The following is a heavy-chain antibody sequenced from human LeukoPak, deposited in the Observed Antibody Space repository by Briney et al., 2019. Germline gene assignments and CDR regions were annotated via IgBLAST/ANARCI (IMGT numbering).Heavy chain of an antibody. Sequence: GGSLRLSCAASGFTFSSYTMNWVRQAPGKGLEWVSSISSSSSFIYYADSIKGRFTISRDNAKNSLYLQMNSLSAEDTAVYYCARDTSYYYYYGMDVWGQGTTVTVSS. V-gene: IGHV3-21*01. CDR1: GFTFSSYT. J-gene: IGHJ6*02. CDR2: ISSSSSFI. CDR3: ARDTSYYYYYGMDV.